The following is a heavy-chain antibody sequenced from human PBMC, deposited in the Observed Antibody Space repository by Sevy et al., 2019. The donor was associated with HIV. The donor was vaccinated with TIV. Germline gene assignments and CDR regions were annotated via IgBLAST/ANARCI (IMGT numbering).Heavy chain of an antibody. CDR2: IKQDGSEK. CDR3: ARDHSIAARPTYFDY. D-gene: IGHD6-6*01. V-gene: IGHV3-7*03. CDR1: GFTFSSYW. J-gene: IGHJ4*02. Sequence: GRSLRLSCAASGFTFSSYWMSWVRQAPGKGLEWVANIKQDGSEKYYVDSVKGRFTISRDNAKNSLYLQMNSLRAEDTAVYYCARDHSIAARPTYFDYWGQGTLVTVSS.